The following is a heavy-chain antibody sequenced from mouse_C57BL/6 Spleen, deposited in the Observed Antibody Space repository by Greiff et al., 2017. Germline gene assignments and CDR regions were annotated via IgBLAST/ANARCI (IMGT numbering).Heavy chain of an antibody. Sequence: QVTLKESGPGILQSSQTLSLTCSFSGFSLSTSGMGVSWIRQPSGKGLEWLAHIYWDDDKRYNPALKSRLPISKDTSRNQVFLRITSGDTADTATYYCARRAPDSSGSMDYWGQGTSVTVSS. CDR3: ARRAPDSSGSMDY. V-gene: IGHV8-12*01. CDR2: IYWDDDK. J-gene: IGHJ4*01. CDR1: GFSLSTSGMG. D-gene: IGHD3-2*01.